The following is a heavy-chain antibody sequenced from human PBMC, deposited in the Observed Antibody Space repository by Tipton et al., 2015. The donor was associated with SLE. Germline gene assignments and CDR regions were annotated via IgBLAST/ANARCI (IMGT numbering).Heavy chain of an antibody. J-gene: IGHJ3*02. V-gene: IGHV4-59*11. Sequence: TLSLTCTVSGGSISSHYWSWIRQPPGKGLEWIGYIYYSGSTNYNPSLKSRVTISVDTSKNQFSLKLSSVTAADTAVYYCARERLTMIANEAFDIWGQGTMVTVSS. CDR2: IYYSGST. D-gene: IGHD3-22*01. CDR3: ARERLTMIANEAFDI. CDR1: GGSISSHY.